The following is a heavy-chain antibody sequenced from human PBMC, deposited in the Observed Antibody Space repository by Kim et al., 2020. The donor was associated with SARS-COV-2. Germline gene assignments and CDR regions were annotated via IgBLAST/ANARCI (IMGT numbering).Heavy chain of an antibody. CDR1: GGSISSGGYY. Sequence: SETLSLTCTVSGGSISSGGYYWSWIRQHPGKGLEWIGYIYYSGSTYYNPSLKSRVTISVDTSKNQFSLKLSSVTAADTAVYYCARGTVLEWLPPGNWFDPWGQGTLVTVSS. V-gene: IGHV4-31*03. J-gene: IGHJ5*02. CDR3: ARGTVLEWLPPGNWFDP. D-gene: IGHD3-3*01. CDR2: IYYSGST.